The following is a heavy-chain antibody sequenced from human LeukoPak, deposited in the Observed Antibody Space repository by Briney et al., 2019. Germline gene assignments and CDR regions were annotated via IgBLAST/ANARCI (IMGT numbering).Heavy chain of an antibody. V-gene: IGHV3-74*01. D-gene: IGHD2-2*01. CDR1: GFTFSSYW. J-gene: IGHJ6*02. CDR3: ARSCSSTSCPEDYYGMDV. CDR2: INSDGSST. Sequence: GGSLRLSCAASGFTFSSYWMHWVRQAPGKGLVWVSRINSDGSSTSYADSVKGRFTIFRDNAKNTLYLQMNSLRAEDTAVYYCARSCSSTSCPEDYYGMDVWGQGTTVTVSS.